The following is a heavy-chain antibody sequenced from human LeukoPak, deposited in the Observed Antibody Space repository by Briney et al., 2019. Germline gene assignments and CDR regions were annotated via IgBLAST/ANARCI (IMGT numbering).Heavy chain of an antibody. CDR1: GGSISSYY. V-gene: IGHV4-59*08. CDR3: ARQVVAATTGYFDY. CDR2: IYYSGST. D-gene: IGHD2-15*01. J-gene: IGHJ4*02. Sequence: PSETLSLTCTVSGGSISSYYWSWIRQPPGKGLEWIGYIYYSGSTNYNPSLKSRVTISVDTSKNQFSLKLSSVTAADTAVYYCARQVVAATTGYFDYWGQGTLVTVSS.